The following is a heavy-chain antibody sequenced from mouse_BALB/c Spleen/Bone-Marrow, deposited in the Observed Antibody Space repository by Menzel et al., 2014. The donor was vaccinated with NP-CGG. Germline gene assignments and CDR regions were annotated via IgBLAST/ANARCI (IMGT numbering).Heavy chain of an antibody. CDR3: TRGDDYDEEFAY. J-gene: IGHJ3*01. CDR2: INPSNGGT. D-gene: IGHD2-4*01. V-gene: IGHV1S81*02. CDR1: GYTFTSYY. Sequence: QVQLQQSGAELVKPGASVKLSCKASGYTFTSYYMYWVKQRPGQGLEWIGGINPSNGGTNFNEKFKSKATLTVDKSSSTAYMQLSSLTSEDSAVYYCTRGDDYDEEFAYWGQGTLATVSA.